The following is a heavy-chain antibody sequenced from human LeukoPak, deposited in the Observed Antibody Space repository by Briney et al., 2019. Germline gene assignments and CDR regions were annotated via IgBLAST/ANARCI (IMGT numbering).Heavy chain of an antibody. CDR3: ARDTTPFGYSYDS. CDR1: GFTVSSSY. Sequence: RGSLRLSCAASGFTVSSSYMSWVRQAPGKGLEWVSVIYSAGSTYYADSVKGGFTISRDNAKNTLYLEMNSLRAEDTAVYYCARDTTPFGYSYDSWGQGTLVTVSS. D-gene: IGHD1-26*01. CDR2: IYSAGST. V-gene: IGHV3-53*01. J-gene: IGHJ4*02.